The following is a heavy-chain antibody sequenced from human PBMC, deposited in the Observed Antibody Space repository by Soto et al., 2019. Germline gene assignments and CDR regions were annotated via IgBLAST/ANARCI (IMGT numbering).Heavy chain of an antibody. V-gene: IGHV3-11*05. CDR3: AREGTLRYFAD. CDR2: ISSSSSYT. CDR1: GFTFSDYY. D-gene: IGHD3-9*01. Sequence: GGSLRLSCAASGFTFSDYYMSWIRQAPGKGLEWVSYISSSSSYTNYADSVKGRFTISRDNAKNSLYLQMNSLRAEDTAVYYCAREGTLRYFADWGQGTLVTVSS. J-gene: IGHJ4*02.